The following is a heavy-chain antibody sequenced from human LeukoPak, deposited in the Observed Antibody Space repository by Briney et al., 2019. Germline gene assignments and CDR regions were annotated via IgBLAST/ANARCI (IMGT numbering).Heavy chain of an antibody. CDR3: ARAPAWATVTSLPGFDY. J-gene: IGHJ4*02. D-gene: IGHD4-11*01. V-gene: IGHV1-18*01. Sequence: ASVKVSCKASGGTFSSYAISWVRQAPGQGLEWMGWISAYNGNTNNAQKVQGRVTMTTDTSTSTAYMELRSLRSDDTAVYYCARAPAWATVTSLPGFDYWGQGTLVTVSS. CDR2: ISAYNGNT. CDR1: GGTFSSYA.